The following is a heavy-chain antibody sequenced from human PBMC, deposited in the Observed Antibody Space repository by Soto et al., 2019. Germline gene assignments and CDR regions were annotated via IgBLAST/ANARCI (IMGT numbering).Heavy chain of an antibody. J-gene: IGHJ4*02. CDR1: GGTFSSYA. CDR3: ASTHAGAGVWCGYAFDY. V-gene: IGHV1-69*01. Sequence: QVQLVQSGAEVKKPGSSVKVSCKASGGTFSSYAISWVRQAPGQGLEWMGGIIPIFGTANYAQKFQGRVTITANESTSRAYMELSSLRSEDTAVYYCASTHAGAGVWCGYAFDYWGQGPLVTVSS. CDR2: IIPIFGTA. D-gene: IGHD3-3*01.